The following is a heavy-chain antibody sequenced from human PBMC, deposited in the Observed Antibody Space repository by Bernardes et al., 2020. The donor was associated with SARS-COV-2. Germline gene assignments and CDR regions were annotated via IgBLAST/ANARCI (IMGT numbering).Heavy chain of an antibody. CDR1: GFTFSNYA. Sequence: GALRLSCAASGFTFSNYAMSWVRQAPGKGLEWVSGIRSSGGSTNYADSVKGRFTISRDNSKNTLYLQMNSLRAEDTAVYYCASHKEVYYDSSGYYWGQGTLVTVSS. D-gene: IGHD3-22*01. J-gene: IGHJ4*02. V-gene: IGHV3-23*01. CDR2: IRSSGGST. CDR3: ASHKEVYYDSSGYY.